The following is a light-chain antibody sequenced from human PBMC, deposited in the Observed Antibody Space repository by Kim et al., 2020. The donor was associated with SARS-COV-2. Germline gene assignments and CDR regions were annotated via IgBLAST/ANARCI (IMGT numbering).Light chain of an antibody. CDR2: AAS. J-gene: IGKJ3*01. V-gene: IGKV1-39*01. CDR1: QSISSH. Sequence: DIQMTQSPCSLSASVGDRVTITCRTTQSISSHLNWYQQKPGRAPKLLISAASTLQGGVPSRFSGSGSETDFTLTISSLQPEDFATYFCQRSYITPFTFGPGTKVDIK. CDR3: QRSYITPFT.